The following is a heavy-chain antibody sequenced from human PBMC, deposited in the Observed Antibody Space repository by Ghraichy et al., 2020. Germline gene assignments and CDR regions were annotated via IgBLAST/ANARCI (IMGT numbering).Heavy chain of an antibody. CDR2: IIPIFGTA. Sequence: SVKVSCKASGGTFSSYAISWVRQAPGQGLEWMGGIIPIFGTANYAQKFQGRVTITADESTSTAYMELSSLRSEDTAVYYCASRDCGGDCYLYYWYFDLWGRGTLVTVSS. CDR1: GGTFSSYA. CDR3: ASRDCGGDCYLYYWYFDL. V-gene: IGHV1-69*13. J-gene: IGHJ2*01. D-gene: IGHD2-21*02.